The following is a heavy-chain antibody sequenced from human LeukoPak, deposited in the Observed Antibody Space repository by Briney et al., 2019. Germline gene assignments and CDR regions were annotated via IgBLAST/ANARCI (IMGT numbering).Heavy chain of an antibody. V-gene: IGHV4-4*07. CDR2: IYTSGST. D-gene: IGHD1-26*01. CDR3: ARGIVGATSGDYYYMDV. Sequence: SETLSLTCTVSGGSISSYYWSWIRQPARKGLEWIGRIYTSGSTNYNPSLKSRVTMSVDTSKNQFSLKLSSVTAADTAVYYCARGIVGATSGDYYYMDVWGKGTTVTVSS. CDR1: GGSISSYY. J-gene: IGHJ6*03.